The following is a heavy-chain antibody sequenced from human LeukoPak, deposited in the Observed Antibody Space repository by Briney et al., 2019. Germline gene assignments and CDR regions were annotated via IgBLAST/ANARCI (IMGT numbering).Heavy chain of an antibody. J-gene: IGHJ4*02. CDR3: AKVSSGWHLDY. CDR1: GFTFSSYA. V-gene: IGHV3-23*01. CDR2: MSGGST. Sequence: GGSLRLSCAASGFTFSSYAMFWVRQAPGKGLEWVSGMSGGSTYYADSVKGRFTISRDNSKNTLYLQMNSLRAEDTAVYYCAKVSSGWHLDYWGQGTLVTVSS. D-gene: IGHD6-19*01.